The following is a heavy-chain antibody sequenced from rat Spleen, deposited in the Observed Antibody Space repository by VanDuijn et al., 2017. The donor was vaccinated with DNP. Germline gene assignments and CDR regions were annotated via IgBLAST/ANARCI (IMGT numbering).Heavy chain of an antibody. J-gene: IGHJ2*01. D-gene: IGHD4-3*01. V-gene: IGHV5-22*01. CDR2: IGYDGGYS. Sequence: EVQLVESGGGFVQPGRSLKLSCAASGFSFSDYYMAWVRQAPTKGLEWVAYIGYDGGYSKYGDSVKGRFTSSRDNAKNTLYLQMTSLRSEDMATYYCARWNSGHFDYWGQGVMVPVSS. CDR3: ARWNSGHFDY. CDR1: GFSFSDYY.